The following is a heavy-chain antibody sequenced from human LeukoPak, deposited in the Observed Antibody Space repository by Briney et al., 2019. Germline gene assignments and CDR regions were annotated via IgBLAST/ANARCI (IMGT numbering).Heavy chain of an antibody. CDR2: INHSGST. Sequence: SETLSLTCAVYGGSFSGYYWSWIRQPPGKGLEWIGEINHSGSTNYNPSLKSRVTISVDTSKNQFSLKLSSVTAADTAVYYCARPVLRYFDAPFDYWGQGTLVTVSS. CDR1: GGSFSGYY. J-gene: IGHJ4*02. V-gene: IGHV4-34*01. CDR3: ARPVLRYFDAPFDY. D-gene: IGHD3-9*01.